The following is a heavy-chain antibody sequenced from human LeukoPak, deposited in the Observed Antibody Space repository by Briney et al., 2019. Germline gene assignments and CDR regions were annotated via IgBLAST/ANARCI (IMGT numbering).Heavy chain of an antibody. D-gene: IGHD3-10*01. Sequence: GGSLRLSCAVSGFTFSTYFMHWVRQAPGKGLEWVAVIASDGSHTFYVESVKGRFTISRDNSKNTLYLQMNSLRAEDTAVYFCARERQDTIVHSGAFDIGGQGTMVTVSS. J-gene: IGHJ3*02. CDR2: IASDGSHT. CDR3: ARERQDTIVHSGAFDI. V-gene: IGHV3-30-3*01. CDR1: GFTFSTYF.